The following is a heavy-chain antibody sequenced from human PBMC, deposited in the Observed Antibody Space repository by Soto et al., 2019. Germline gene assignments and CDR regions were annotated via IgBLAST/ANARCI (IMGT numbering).Heavy chain of an antibody. CDR3: ARDLPAYYDILTGYPEGGLDY. J-gene: IGHJ4*02. V-gene: IGHV1-69*13. CDR1: GGTFSSYA. Sequence: GASVKVSCKASGGTFSSYAISWVRQAPGQGLEWMGGIIPIFGTANYAQKFQGRVTITADESTSTAYMELSSLRSEDTAVYYCARDLPAYYDILTGYPEGGLDYWGQGTLVTVSS. D-gene: IGHD3-9*01. CDR2: IIPIFGTA.